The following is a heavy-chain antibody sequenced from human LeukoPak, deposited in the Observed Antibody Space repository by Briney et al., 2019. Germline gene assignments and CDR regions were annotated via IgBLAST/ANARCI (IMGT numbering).Heavy chain of an antibody. D-gene: IGHD2-8*02. J-gene: IGHJ6*02. CDR3: ARDSGQLRRYWDYYGMDV. CDR2: ISYDGSDK. CDR1: GFTFDSYA. Sequence: PGGSLRLSCAASGFTFDSYAMHWVRQAPGKGLEWVAVISYDGSDKYSADSVKGRFTISRDNSKNTLYLQMNSLRPEDTAVYYCARDSGQLRRYWDYYGMDVWGQGTTVTVSS. V-gene: IGHV3-30-3*01.